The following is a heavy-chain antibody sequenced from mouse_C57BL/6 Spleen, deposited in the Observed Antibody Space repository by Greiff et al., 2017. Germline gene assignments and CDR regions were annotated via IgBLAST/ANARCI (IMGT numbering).Heavy chain of an antibody. D-gene: IGHD2-4*01. CDR1: GYSITSGYY. CDR2: ISYDGSN. V-gene: IGHV3-6*01. J-gene: IGHJ1*03. Sequence: EVQLQQSGPGLVKPSPSLSLTCSVTGYSITSGYYWNWIRQFPGNKLEWMGYISYDGSNNYNPSLKNRISITRDTSKNQFFLKLNSVTTEDTATYYCARERLHWYFDVWGTGTTVTVSS. CDR3: ARERLHWYFDV.